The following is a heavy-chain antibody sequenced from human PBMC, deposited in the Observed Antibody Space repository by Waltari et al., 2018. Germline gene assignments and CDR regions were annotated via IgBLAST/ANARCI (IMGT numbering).Heavy chain of an antibody. Sequence: EVQLVESGGGLVKPGGSLRLSCAASGFNFSSYSMNWVRQAPGKGPEWVASIKQDGSEKYYVDSMKGRFTISRDNAKNSLSLQMDSLRAEDTAVYFCARGVTTVEYWGQGTLVTVSS. CDR2: IKQDGSEK. V-gene: IGHV3-7*04. J-gene: IGHJ4*02. D-gene: IGHD2-21*02. CDR1: GFNFSSYS. CDR3: ARGVTTVEY.